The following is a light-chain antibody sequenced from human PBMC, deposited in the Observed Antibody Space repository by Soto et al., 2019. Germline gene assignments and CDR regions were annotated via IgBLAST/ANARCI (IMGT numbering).Light chain of an antibody. CDR3: MQATSFPPYT. V-gene: IGKV2-24*01. CDR2: RDS. J-gene: IGKJ2*01. Sequence: EIVLTQTPLSSPVTLGQPASISCRSSQSLAHSDGNTYLSWLQQRPGQPPRLLIYRDSKRVSGVPYRFSGSGAGTDFTLTISRAEAEDVGIYYCMQATSFPPYTFGQGTKLEIK. CDR1: QSLAHSDGNTY.